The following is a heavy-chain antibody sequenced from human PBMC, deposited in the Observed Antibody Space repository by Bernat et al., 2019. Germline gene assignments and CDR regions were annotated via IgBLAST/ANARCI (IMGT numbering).Heavy chain of an antibody. V-gene: IGHV3-15*07. Sequence: EVQLVESGGDLVKPGESLRLSCATSAFIFTDAWMNWVRQAPGKGLEWVGRIKSKTDGGTTEYAAPVKGRFTISRDDSKNTLYLQMNSLKTEDTAVYYCTTEGAVVIWQLLDYWGQGTLVTVSS. CDR2: IKSKTDGGTT. CDR1: AFIFTDAW. J-gene: IGHJ4*02. D-gene: IGHD3-22*01. CDR3: TTEGAVVIWQLLDY.